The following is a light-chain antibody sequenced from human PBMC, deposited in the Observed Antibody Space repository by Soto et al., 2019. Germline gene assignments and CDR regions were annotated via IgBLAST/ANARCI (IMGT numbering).Light chain of an antibody. CDR2: EVS. CDR3: SSSTSSSVV. V-gene: IGLV2-14*01. J-gene: IGLJ2*01. CDR1: SSDVGGYNY. Sequence: QSALTQPASVSGSPGQSITISCTGTSSDVGGYNYVSWYQQHPGKAPKLMIYEVSNRPSGVSNRYSGSKSGNTASLTISGLQAEDEADYYCSSSTSSSVVFGGGTKLTVL.